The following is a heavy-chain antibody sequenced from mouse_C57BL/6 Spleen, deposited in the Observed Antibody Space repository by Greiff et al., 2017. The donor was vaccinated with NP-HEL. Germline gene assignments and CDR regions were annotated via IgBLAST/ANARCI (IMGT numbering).Heavy chain of an antibody. J-gene: IGHJ4*01. CDR2: IRLKSDNYAT. CDR3: TAIYDEYGEGYYYAMDD. D-gene: IGHD2-4*01. Sequence: DVMLVESGGGLVQPGGSMKLSCVASGFTFSNYWMNWVRQSPEQGLEWVAQIRLKSDNYATHYAESVKGRFTISRDDSKSSVYLQMNNLRAEDTGIYYCTAIYDEYGEGYYYAMDDWGQGTSVTVSS. CDR1: GFTFSNYW. V-gene: IGHV6-3*01.